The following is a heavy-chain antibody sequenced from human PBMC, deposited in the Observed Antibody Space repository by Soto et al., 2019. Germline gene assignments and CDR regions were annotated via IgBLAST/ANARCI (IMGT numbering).Heavy chain of an antibody. D-gene: IGHD1-1*01. CDR1: GFTFSKYG. CDR3: ARDDAFQNENGFDI. J-gene: IGHJ3*02. CDR2: IVNDGSEK. Sequence: QVQLVESGGGVVQPGRSLRLSCAASGFTFSKYGFHWVRQAPGKGLEWVAVIVNDGSEKYHADSVEGRFTISRDNSKNTLFLQMNSLRAEDTAVYDCARDDAFQNENGFDIWGQGTMVTVSS. V-gene: IGHV3-33*01.